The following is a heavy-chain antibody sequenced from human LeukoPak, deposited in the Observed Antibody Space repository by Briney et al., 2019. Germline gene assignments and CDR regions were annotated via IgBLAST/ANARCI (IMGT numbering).Heavy chain of an antibody. CDR2: IKYDGSEK. Sequence: GGSLRLACEASGFTFSNYWMSWVRQAPGKGLEWVANIKYDGSEKYYVDSVRGRFTISRDNAKNSLYLQMNSLTSADTAVYYCAKVKTDILIPDSWGQGTLVTVSS. J-gene: IGHJ4*02. CDR3: AKVKTDILIPDS. V-gene: IGHV3-7*01. D-gene: IGHD2-21*02. CDR1: GFTFSNYW.